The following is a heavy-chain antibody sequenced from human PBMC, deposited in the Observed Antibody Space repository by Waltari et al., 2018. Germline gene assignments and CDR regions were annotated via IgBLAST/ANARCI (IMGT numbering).Heavy chain of an antibody. D-gene: IGHD2-15*01. CDR3: AKPRLVVAATDNWFDP. V-gene: IGHV3-23*01. Sequence: EVQLLESGGGLVQPGGSLRLSCAAFGFTFSSYAMSWVRQAPGKGLEWVSAISGSGGSTYYADSVKGRFTISRDNSKNTLYLQMNSLRAEDTAVYYCAKPRLVVAATDNWFDPWGQGTLVTVSS. CDR1: GFTFSSYA. J-gene: IGHJ5*02. CDR2: ISGSGGST.